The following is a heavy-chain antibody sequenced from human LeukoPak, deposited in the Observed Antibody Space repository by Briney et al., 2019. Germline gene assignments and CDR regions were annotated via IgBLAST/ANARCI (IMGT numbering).Heavy chain of an antibody. J-gene: IGHJ6*02. CDR2: ISAYNGNT. V-gene: IGHV1-18*01. Sequence: ASVKVSCKASGYTFTSYGISWVRQAPGQGLEWMGWISAYNGNTNYAQRLQGRVTMTTDTSTSTAYMELRSLRSDDTAVYYCAREGDCSSTSCPYYYYGMDVWGQGTTVTVSS. CDR3: AREGDCSSTSCPYYYYGMDV. CDR1: GYTFTSYG. D-gene: IGHD2-2*01.